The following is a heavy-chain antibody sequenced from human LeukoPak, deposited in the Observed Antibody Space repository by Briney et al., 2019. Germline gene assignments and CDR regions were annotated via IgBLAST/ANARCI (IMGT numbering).Heavy chain of an antibody. V-gene: IGHV4-4*02. CDR1: GDSISSDIW. D-gene: IGHD3-22*01. J-gene: IGHJ4*02. CDR2: IHHSGGI. CDR3: ASVYDSSGYYPF. Sequence: SGTLSLTCAVSGDSISSDIWWNWVRQPPGKGLEWIGEIHHSGGINYNPSLKSRVTISLDKSKIQFSLELNSVTAADTAVYYCASVYDSSGYYPFWGQGTLVTVSS.